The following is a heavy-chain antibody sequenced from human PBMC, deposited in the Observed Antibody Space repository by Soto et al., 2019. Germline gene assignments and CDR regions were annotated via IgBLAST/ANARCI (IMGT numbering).Heavy chain of an antibody. Sequence: SQTLSLTCAISGDSVSSNSAAWNWIRQSPSRGLELLGRTYYRSKWYNDYAVSVKSRITINPDTSKNQFSLQLNSVTPEDTAVYYCARDGSVCSSTSCYPLGMDVWGQGTTVTVSS. CDR1: GDSVSSNSAA. J-gene: IGHJ6*02. D-gene: IGHD2-2*01. CDR2: TYYRSKWYN. CDR3: ARDGSVCSSTSCYPLGMDV. V-gene: IGHV6-1*01.